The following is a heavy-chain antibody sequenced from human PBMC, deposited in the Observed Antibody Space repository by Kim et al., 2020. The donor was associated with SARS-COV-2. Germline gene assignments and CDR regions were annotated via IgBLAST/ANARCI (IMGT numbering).Heavy chain of an antibody. Sequence: GGSLRLSCVASGLTFGDSSMHWVRRAPGKGLEWVALITNDGRNKDYADSVKGRFTISRDNAKRTLYLQMNSLRVEDTAVYYCARGNYYESVSLSDYYNGMDVWGQGTTVTVSS. D-gene: IGHD3-10*01. CDR1: GLTFGDSS. J-gene: IGHJ6*02. CDR3: ARGNYYESVSLSDYYNGMDV. V-gene: IGHV3-30-3*01. CDR2: ITNDGRNK.